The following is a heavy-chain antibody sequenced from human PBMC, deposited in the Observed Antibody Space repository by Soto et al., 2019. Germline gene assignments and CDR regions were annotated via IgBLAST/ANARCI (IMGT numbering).Heavy chain of an antibody. D-gene: IGHD3-22*01. CDR1: GFTFSGSA. Sequence: GGSLRPSCAASGFTFSGSAIHWVRQASGKGLEWVGRIRSKANSYATEYDASVKGRFIISRDDSKNTAYLQMNSLKTEDTAVYYCTGGYLDTIMASGWGQGTLVTVSS. J-gene: IGHJ4*02. CDR3: TGGYLDTIMASG. V-gene: IGHV3-73*01. CDR2: IRSKANSYAT.